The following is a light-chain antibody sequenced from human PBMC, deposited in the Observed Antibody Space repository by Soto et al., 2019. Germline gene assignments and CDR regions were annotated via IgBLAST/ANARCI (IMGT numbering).Light chain of an antibody. V-gene: IGKV1-5*03. J-gene: IGKJ1*01. Sequence: IQMTQSPSTLSASVSERVTLTGRASQTISTWSAWYQQKIGKAPKLLIYKASTLKSGVPSRFSGSGSGTEFTLTISSLQPDDFATYYCQHYNSYSEAFGQGTMVDIK. CDR2: KAS. CDR1: QTISTW. CDR3: QHYNSYSEA.